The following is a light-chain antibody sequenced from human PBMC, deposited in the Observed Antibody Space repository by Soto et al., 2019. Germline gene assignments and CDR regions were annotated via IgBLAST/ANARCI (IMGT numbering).Light chain of an antibody. CDR1: QTVSNY. CDR2: ATS. CDR3: QQYNNWPT. Sequence: EIVLTQSPAILSLSPVDTATLSCRASQTVSNYLTWYQQKPGQAPRLLIYATSNRATGIPDRFGGSGSGTEFTLTISSLQSEDFAVYYCQQYNNWPTLGQGTRLEIK. V-gene: IGKV3D-15*01. J-gene: IGKJ5*01.